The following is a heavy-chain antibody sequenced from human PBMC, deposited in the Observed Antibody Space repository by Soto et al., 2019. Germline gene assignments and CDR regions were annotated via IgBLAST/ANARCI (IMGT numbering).Heavy chain of an antibody. D-gene: IGHD4-17*01. CDR1: GGAVSSSSYY. CDR3: ARWSTTLDAFDI. CDR2: IYYSGST. Sequence: ETLSLTYTVSGGAVSSSSYYWGLIRRPPGKGLEWIGSIYYSGSTYYNPSLKSRVTISVDTSKNQFSLKLSSVTASDTAVYYCARWSTTLDAFDIWGQGTMVTVSS. J-gene: IGHJ3*02. V-gene: IGHV4-39*01.